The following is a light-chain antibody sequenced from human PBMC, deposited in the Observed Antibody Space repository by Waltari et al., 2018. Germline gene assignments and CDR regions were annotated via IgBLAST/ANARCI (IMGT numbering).Light chain of an antibody. Sequence: QSALTQPSSVSGSPGQSITIPCTGTNSAVGDYNYVSWYHQRPCEGPTLIIYEVNNRPSGVSDRFSGSKSGTTASLSISDLQAEDEGDYYCSSYRAGSTLVFGGGTKVTVL. J-gene: IGLJ3*02. CDR2: EVN. V-gene: IGLV2-14*01. CDR1: NSAVGDYNY. CDR3: SSYRAGSTLV.